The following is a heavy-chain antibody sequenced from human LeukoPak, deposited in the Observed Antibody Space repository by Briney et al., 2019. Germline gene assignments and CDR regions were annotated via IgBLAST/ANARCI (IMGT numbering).Heavy chain of an antibody. Sequence: ASVKVSCKASGYTFTSYEINWVRQATGQGLEWMGWMNPNSGGTNYAQKFQGRVTMTRDTSISTAYMELSRLRSDDTAVYYCAKHPGRLRAEYFQHWGQGTLVTVSS. V-gene: IGHV1-2*02. CDR3: AKHPGRLRAEYFQH. CDR2: MNPNSGGT. CDR1: GYTFTSYE. D-gene: IGHD5-12*01. J-gene: IGHJ1*01.